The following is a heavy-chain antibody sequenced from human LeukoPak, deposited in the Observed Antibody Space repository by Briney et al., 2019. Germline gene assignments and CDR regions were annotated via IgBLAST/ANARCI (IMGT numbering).Heavy chain of an antibody. V-gene: IGHV1-69*05. CDR2: IIPIFGIA. CDR1: GGTFSSYA. Sequence: GASVKVSCKASGGTFSSYAISWVRQAPGQGLEWMGGIIPIFGIANYAQKFQGRVTITTDESTSTAYMELSSLRSEDTAVYYCARGGPYSSSPEYYYYMDVWGKGTTVTVSS. J-gene: IGHJ6*03. D-gene: IGHD6-13*01. CDR3: ARGGPYSSSPEYYYYMDV.